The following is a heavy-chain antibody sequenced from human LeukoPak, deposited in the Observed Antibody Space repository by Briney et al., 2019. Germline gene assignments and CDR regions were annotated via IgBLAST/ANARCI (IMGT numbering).Heavy chain of an antibody. V-gene: IGHV3-48*03. D-gene: IGHD3-16*01. CDR3: ARVYYDYVWGSLGLAY. CDR1: GFTFSSYE. Sequence: GGSLRLSCAASGFTFSSYEMNWVRQAPGKGLEWVSYISSSGSTIYYADSVKGRFTISRDNAKNSLYLQMNSLRAEDTAVYYCARVYYDYVWGSLGLAYWGRGTLVTVSS. CDR2: ISSSGSTI. J-gene: IGHJ4*02.